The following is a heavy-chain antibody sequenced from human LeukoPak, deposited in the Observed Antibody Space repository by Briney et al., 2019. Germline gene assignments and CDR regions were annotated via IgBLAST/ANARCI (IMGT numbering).Heavy chain of an antibody. CDR2: INPNSGGT. D-gene: IGHD2-2*02. J-gene: IGHJ5*02. CDR3: ARAYCSSTSCYNARWFDP. V-gene: IGHV1-2*02. Sequence: ASVKGSCKASGYTFTGYYMHWVRQAPGQGLEWMGWINPNSGGTNYAQKFQGRVTMTRDTSISTAYMELSRLRSDDTAVYYCARAYCSSTSCYNARWFDPWGQGTLVTVSS. CDR1: GYTFTGYY.